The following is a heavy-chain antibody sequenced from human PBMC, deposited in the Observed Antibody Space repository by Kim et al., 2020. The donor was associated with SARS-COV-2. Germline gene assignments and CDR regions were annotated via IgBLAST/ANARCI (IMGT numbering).Heavy chain of an antibody. D-gene: IGHD2-8*01. J-gene: IGHJ3*02. V-gene: IGHV3-11*05. CDR1: GFTFSDYY. Sequence: GGSLRLSCAASGFTFSDYYMSWIRQAPGKGLEWVSYISSSSSYTNYADSVKGRFTISRDNAKNSLYLQMNSLRAEDTAVYYCARDLYCTNGVCYDDLRLGAFDIWGQGTMVTVSS. CDR3: ARDLYCTNGVCYDDLRLGAFDI. CDR2: ISSSSSYT.